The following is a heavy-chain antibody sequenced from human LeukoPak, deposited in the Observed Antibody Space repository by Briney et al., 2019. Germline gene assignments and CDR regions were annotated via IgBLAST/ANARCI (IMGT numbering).Heavy chain of an antibody. D-gene: IGHD3-10*01. V-gene: IGHV1-8*01. CDR3: ARAGYYYGSDSKGMDV. CDR1: GYTFTSYD. CDR2: MNPNSGNT. Sequence: ASVKVSCKASGYTFTSYDINWVRQATGQGLEWVGWMNPNSGNTGYAQKFQGRVTMTRNTSISTAYMELSSLRSEDTAVYYCARAGYYYGSDSKGMDVWGQGTTVTVSS. J-gene: IGHJ6*02.